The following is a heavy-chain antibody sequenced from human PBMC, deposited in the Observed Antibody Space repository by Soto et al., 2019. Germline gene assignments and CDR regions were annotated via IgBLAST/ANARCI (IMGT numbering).Heavy chain of an antibody. Sequence: QVHLQQWGAGLLRPSETLSLTCGISGGSFGGYYWTWIRQPPGKGLEWIGEVNYSGRPNYNPSLTSPLTVSLDMSKNSSSLTPNPLSLADTTVYHFTRGGGPSRRSDGAVSWRKGPLVTVSS. J-gene: IGHJ5*02. CDR3: TRGGGPSRRSDGAVS. D-gene: IGHD6-13*01. CDR1: GGSFGGYY. CDR2: VNYSGRP. V-gene: IGHV4-34*02.